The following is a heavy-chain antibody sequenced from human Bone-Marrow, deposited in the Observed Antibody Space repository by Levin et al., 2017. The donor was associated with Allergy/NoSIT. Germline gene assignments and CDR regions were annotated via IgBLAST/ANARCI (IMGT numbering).Heavy chain of an antibody. V-gene: IGHV4-39*07. CDR1: GGSFGSCSCN. Sequence: PGGSLRLSCTVSGGSFGSCSCNWGWMRQAPGTGREGVVSNSYSRSTYHYPSLKSRVTISVDTSKNQFSLKLSSVTAADTAVYYCARCSGYYSADFGYWGQGTLVTVSS. CDR2: NSYSRST. J-gene: IGHJ4*02. D-gene: IGHD3-22*01. CDR3: ARCSGYYSADFGY.